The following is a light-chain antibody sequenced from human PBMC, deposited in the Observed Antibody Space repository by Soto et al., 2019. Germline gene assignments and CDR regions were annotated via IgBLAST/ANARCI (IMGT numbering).Light chain of an antibody. V-gene: IGLV2-14*01. CDR2: EVS. CDR1: NSDVGGYNY. CDR3: SSYTSSSTMV. J-gene: IGLJ2*01. Sequence: SALTQPASVSGSPGQSITISCTGTNSDVGGYNYVSWYQQNPGKAPKLMIYEVSNRPSAVSNRFSGSKSGSTASLTISGLQAEDEADYCCSSYTSSSTMVFGGGTKVTVL.